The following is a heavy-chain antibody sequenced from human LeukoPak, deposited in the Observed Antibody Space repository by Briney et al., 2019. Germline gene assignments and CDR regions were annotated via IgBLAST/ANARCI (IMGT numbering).Heavy chain of an antibody. J-gene: IGHJ4*02. CDR1: GGSISSSSYY. Sequence: SETLSLTCTVSGGSISSSSYYWGWIRQPPGKGLEWIGSIYYSGSTYYNPSLKSRVTISVDTSKNQFSLKLSSVTAADTAVYYCASYPGTTGTSGRIFDYWGQGTLVTVSS. V-gene: IGHV4-39*01. D-gene: IGHD1-1*01. CDR3: ASYPGTTGTSGRIFDY. CDR2: IYYSGST.